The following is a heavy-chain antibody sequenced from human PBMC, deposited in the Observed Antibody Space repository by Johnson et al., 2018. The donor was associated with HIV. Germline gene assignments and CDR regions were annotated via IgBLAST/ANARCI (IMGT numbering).Heavy chain of an antibody. CDR2: IWYDGSNK. CDR3: ARGLTRYSYGYRGDAFDI. V-gene: IGHV3-33*08. J-gene: IGHJ3*02. D-gene: IGHD5-18*01. CDR1: GFTFSSYA. Sequence: QVQLVESGGGLVQPGGSLRLSCAASGFTFSSYAMSWVRQAPGKGLEWVAVIWYDGSNKYYADSVKGRFTIARDSSKNTLHLQMNSLRAGDTAVYYCARGLTRYSYGYRGDAFDIWGQGTMVTVSS.